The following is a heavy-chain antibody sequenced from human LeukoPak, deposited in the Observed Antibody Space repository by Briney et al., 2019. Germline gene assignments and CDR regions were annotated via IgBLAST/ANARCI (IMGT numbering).Heavy chain of an antibody. J-gene: IGHJ4*02. D-gene: IGHD3-10*01. Sequence: GESLKISFEASGXSFTTYCIGWVRQMPGKGLEWMGIIYPGDSDTRYSPSFQGQVTISANKSRSTAYLQWSSLKASDTAMYYCARQHGSGSYYSRAIDYWGQGTLVTVSS. V-gene: IGHV5-51*01. CDR3: ARQHGSGSYYSRAIDY. CDR1: GXSFTTYC. CDR2: IYPGDSDT.